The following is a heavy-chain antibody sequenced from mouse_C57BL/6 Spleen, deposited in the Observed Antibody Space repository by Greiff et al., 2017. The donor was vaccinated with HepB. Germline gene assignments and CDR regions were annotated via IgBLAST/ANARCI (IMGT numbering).Heavy chain of an antibody. Sequence: EVQLVESGGDLVKPGGSLKLSCAASGFTFSSYGMSWVRQTPDKRLEWVATISSGGSYTYYPDSVKGRFTISRDNAKNTLYLQMSSLKSEDTAMYYCARHDSSGPAFAYWGQGTLVTVSA. CDR2: ISSGGSYT. J-gene: IGHJ3*01. CDR3: ARHDSSGPAFAY. D-gene: IGHD3-2*02. CDR1: GFTFSSYG. V-gene: IGHV5-6*01.